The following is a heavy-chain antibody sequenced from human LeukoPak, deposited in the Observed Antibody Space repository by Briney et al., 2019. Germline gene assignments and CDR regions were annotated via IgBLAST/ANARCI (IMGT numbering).Heavy chain of an antibody. CDR2: IYNSGST. J-gene: IGHJ4*02. D-gene: IGHD3-22*01. Sequence: PSETLSLTCTVSGGSISGYYWTWIRQPPGTGLEWIGYIYNSGSTKYNPSLESRVSISLDTSNNQFSLRLTSVTAADTAVHYCARESRGSGYDYWGQGTLVTVSS. CDR1: GGSISGYY. CDR3: ARESRGSGYDY. V-gene: IGHV4-4*08.